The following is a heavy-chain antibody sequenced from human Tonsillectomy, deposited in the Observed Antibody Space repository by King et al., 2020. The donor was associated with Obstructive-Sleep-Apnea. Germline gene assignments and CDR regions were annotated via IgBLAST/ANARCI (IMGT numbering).Heavy chain of an antibody. V-gene: IGHV6-1*01. J-gene: IGHJ5*02. CDR3: AGARSYYYT. D-gene: IGHD3-22*01. CDR1: GDSVSNNTAV. Sequence: VQLQQSGPGLVKPSQTLSLTCAISGDSVSNNTAVWNWIRQSPSRGLEWLGRTYYRSKWFKEYAESVKSRITINPDTSKNQFSLQLNSVIPGDTAVYYCAGARSYYYTWGQGTLVTVSS. CDR2: TYYRSKWFK.